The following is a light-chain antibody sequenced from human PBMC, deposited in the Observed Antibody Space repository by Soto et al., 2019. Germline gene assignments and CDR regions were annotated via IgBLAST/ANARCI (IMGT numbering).Light chain of an antibody. CDR2: DAS. CDR3: QQRSNWPLLT. V-gene: IGKV3-11*01. CDR1: KSVSSY. Sequence: EIVVTQSPATLSLSPGERATLSCRASKSVSSYLAWYQQKPGQAPRLLIYDASNRATGIPARFSGSESGTDFTLIISSLEPEDFAVYSCQQRSNWPLLTFGGGTKVEIK. J-gene: IGKJ4*01.